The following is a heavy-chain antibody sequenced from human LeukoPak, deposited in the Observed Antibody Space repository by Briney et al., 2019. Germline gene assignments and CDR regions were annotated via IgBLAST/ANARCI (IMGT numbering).Heavy chain of an antibody. CDR3: AKVAKLPSITMIRGVRVHQYMDV. CDR2: IYRGGST. Sequence: GGSLRLSCAASGFTFSDYYMSWIRQAPGKGLEWVSVIYRGGSTYYADSVKGRFTISRDNSTNTLYLQMNSLRAEDTAVYYCAKVAKLPSITMIRGVRVHQYMDVWGKGTTVTISS. D-gene: IGHD3-10*01. V-gene: IGHV3-66*01. J-gene: IGHJ6*03. CDR1: GFTFSDYY.